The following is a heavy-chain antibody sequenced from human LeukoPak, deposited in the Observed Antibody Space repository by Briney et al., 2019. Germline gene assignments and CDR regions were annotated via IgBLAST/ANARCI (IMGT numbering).Heavy chain of an antibody. D-gene: IGHD6-13*01. CDR2: ISETSSHA. CDR3: AKDFSSSWQFDP. J-gene: IGHJ5*02. Sequence: GGSLRLSCAASGFTFSSNAMTWVRQAPGQGLEWVSSISETSSHAFYADSVKGRFTISRDNTKNTLFLQMNSLRVEDTAMYYCAKDFSSSWQFDPWGQGTLVTVSS. CDR1: GFTFSSNA. V-gene: IGHV3-23*01.